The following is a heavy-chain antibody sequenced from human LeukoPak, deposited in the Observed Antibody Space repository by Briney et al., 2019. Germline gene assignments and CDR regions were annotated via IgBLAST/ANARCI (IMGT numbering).Heavy chain of an antibody. V-gene: IGHV1-18*01. CDR3: TRDRSTSGSQNY. CDR2: IYNGNT. CDR1: GYTFTSYG. J-gene: IGHJ4*02. Sequence: GASVKVSCKTSGYTFTSYGIGWVRQAPGQGLEWMAWIYNGNTNYAQNLQGRVTVTTDTSTTTAYMELRSLRSDDTAVYYCTRDRSTSGSQNYWGQGTLVTLSS. D-gene: IGHD1-26*01.